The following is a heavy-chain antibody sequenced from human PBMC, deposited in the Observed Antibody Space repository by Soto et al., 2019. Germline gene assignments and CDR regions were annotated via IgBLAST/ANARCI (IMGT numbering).Heavy chain of an antibody. D-gene: IGHD3-16*01. J-gene: IGHJ4*02. V-gene: IGHV3-11*01. CDR2: ISSSGSTI. CDR1: GFTFSDYY. Sequence: QVQLVECGGGLVKPGGSLRLSCAASGFTFSDYYMSWIRQAPGKGLEWVSYISSSGSTIYYADSVKGRFTISRDNAKNSLYLQMNSLRAEDTAVYYCAREIPENIMITFGSDFDYWGQVALVTVSS. CDR3: AREIPENIMITFGSDFDY.